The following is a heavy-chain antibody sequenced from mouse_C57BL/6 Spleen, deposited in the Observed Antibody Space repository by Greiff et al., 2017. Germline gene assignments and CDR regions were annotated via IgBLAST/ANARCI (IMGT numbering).Heavy chain of an antibody. CDR3: ARSTMVTSFDY. Sequence: VQLQQSGPELVKPGASVKMSCKASGYTFTDYNMPWVKQSHGKSLEWIGYINPNNGGTSYNQKFKGKATLTVNKSSSTAYMELRSLTSEDSAVYYCARSTMVTSFDYWGQGTTLTVSS. CDR2: INPNNGGT. J-gene: IGHJ2*01. V-gene: IGHV1-22*01. CDR1: GYTFTDYN. D-gene: IGHD2-2*01.